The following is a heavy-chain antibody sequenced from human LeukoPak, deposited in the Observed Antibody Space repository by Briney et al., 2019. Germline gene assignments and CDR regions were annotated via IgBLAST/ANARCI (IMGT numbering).Heavy chain of an antibody. J-gene: IGHJ3*01. CDR3: ARSPSGSFYR. CDR2: ISSSGNII. V-gene: IGHV3-48*01. Sequence: GGSLRLSCVVSGFSFSTYSLNWIRQALGKGLEWVSYISSSGNIIYYADSVKGRFTISRDNSKNTLYLQMNSLRAEDTAVYYCARSPSGSFYRWGQGTMVTVSS. CDR1: GFSFSTYS. D-gene: IGHD1-26*01.